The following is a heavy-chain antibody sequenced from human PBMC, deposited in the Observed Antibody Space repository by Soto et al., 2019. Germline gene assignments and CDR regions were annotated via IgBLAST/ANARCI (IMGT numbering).Heavy chain of an antibody. D-gene: IGHD1-1*01. CDR1: GYSFTSYG. Sequence: ASVKVSCKASGYSFTSYGIAWVRQVPGQGPEWMGWISPYNGRTNYARNVQGRVVMTTDISTNIVYLELRSLRSDDTAMYYCGRCRTDSYAMDVWGQGTTVTVSS. V-gene: IGHV1-18*01. CDR2: ISPYNGRT. J-gene: IGHJ6*02. CDR3: GRCRTDSYAMDV.